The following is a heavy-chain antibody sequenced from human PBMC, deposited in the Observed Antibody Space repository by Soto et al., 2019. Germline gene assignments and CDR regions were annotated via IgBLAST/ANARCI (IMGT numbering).Heavy chain of an antibody. CDR3: ARVVILVPTASTHYYYDMDV. CDR2: IIPIVGTG. V-gene: IGHV1-69*01. D-gene: IGHD2-2*01. Sequence: QVQLVQSGAEVRKPGSSVTVSCKASGGTFSNYAISWVRQAPGQGLEWMGGIIPIVGTGSYAQKCQGRVTITADEPTTTAYMELSSLRFEATAVYYCARVVILVPTASTHYYYDMDVWGPGTAVTFS. CDR1: GGTFSNYA. J-gene: IGHJ6*02.